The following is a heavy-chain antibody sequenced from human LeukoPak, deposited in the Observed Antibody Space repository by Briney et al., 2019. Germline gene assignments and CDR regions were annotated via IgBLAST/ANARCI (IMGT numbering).Heavy chain of an antibody. J-gene: IGHJ3*02. CDR2: ISSSSSYI. D-gene: IGHD2-2*01. CDR1: GFTFSIYS. Sequence: GGSLRLSCAASGFTFSIYSMNWVRQAPGRGLEWVSSISSSSSYIYYADSVKGRFTISRDNAKNSLYLQMNSLRAEDTAVYYCARDAYCSSTSCYVGAFDIWGQGTMVTVSS. V-gene: IGHV3-21*01. CDR3: ARDAYCSSTSCYVGAFDI.